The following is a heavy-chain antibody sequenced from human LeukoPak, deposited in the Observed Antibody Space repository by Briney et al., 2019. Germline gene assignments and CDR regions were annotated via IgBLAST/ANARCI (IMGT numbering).Heavy chain of an antibody. D-gene: IGHD5-12*01. CDR2: INPNSGGT. CDR1: GYTFTVYY. CDR3: ARETYSGYDTHYFDY. J-gene: IGHJ4*02. V-gene: IGHV1-2*02. Sequence: ASVKVSCKASGYTFTVYYIHWVRQAPGQGLEWMGWINPNSGGTNYAQKFQGRVTMTRDTSISTAYMELSRLRSDDTAVYYCARETYSGYDTHYFDYWGQGTLVTVSS.